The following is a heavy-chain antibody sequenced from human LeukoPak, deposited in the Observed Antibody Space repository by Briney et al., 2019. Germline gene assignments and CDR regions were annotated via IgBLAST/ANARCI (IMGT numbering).Heavy chain of an antibody. D-gene: IGHD3-3*01. J-gene: IGHJ4*02. CDR1: GGSISSGGYS. Sequence: SQTLSLTCAVSGGSISSGGYSWSWIRQPPGKGLEWIGYIYHSGSTYYNPSLKSRVTISVDTSKNQFSLKLSSVTAADTAVYYCARLVNEVTYYDFWSGYYEENKFDYWGQGTLVTVSS. CDR3: ARLVNEVTYYDFWSGYYEENKFDY. V-gene: IGHV4-30-2*02. CDR2: IYHSGST.